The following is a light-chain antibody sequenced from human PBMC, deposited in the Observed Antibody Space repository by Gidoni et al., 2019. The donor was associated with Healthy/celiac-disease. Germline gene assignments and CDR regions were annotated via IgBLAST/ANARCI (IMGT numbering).Light chain of an antibody. Sequence: QSPLPQHPSASGSPGPSVTISCTGTSSDVGGYNYVSWYQQHPGKAPKLMIYEVSKRPSGVPDRFSGSKSGNTASLTVSGLQAEDEADYYCSSYAGSNNRMFGGGTKLTVL. CDR3: SSYAGSNNRM. J-gene: IGLJ3*02. V-gene: IGLV2-8*01. CDR2: EVS. CDR1: SSDVGGYNY.